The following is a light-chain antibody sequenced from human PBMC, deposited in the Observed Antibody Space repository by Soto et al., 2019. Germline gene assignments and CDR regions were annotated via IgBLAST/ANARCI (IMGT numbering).Light chain of an antibody. CDR2: YDD. J-gene: IGLJ2*01. CDR3: AAWDDSLNGPV. CDR1: ISNIGNNA. V-gene: IGLV1-36*01. Sequence: QSVLTQPPSVSAAPRQRVTISCSGSISNIGNNAVNWYQQLPGKAPKLLIYYDDLLPSGVSDRFSGSKSGTSASLAISGLQSEDEADYYCAAWDDSLNGPVFGGGTKLTVL.